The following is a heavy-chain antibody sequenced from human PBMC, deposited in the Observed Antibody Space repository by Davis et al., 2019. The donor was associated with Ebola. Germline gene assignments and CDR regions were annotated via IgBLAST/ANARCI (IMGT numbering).Heavy chain of an antibody. CDR1: GFTFSDYG. CDR2: IGYSGNDT. D-gene: IGHD6-6*01. CDR3: AKRVEYSSSSAYFDF. V-gene: IGHV3-23*01. J-gene: IGHJ4*02. Sequence: GESLKISCAASGFTFSDYGMNWVRQAPGKGLEWVSSIGYSGNDTYYADSVKGRFTVSRDNSKNTLYLQMSSLRADDTALYYCAKRVEYSSSSAYFDFWGQGTLVTVAS.